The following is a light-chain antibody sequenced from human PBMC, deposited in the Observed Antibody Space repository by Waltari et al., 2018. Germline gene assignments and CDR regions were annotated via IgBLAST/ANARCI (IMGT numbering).Light chain of an antibody. Sequence: EIVLTQSPATLSLSPGERATLSCRASQSVSSYLAWYQQKPGQAPRLLIYDASNRATGIPARFIGSGSGTYFTLTISSLEPEDFAVYYCQQRSNWPPAFGPGTKVDIK. CDR3: QQRSNWPPA. CDR2: DAS. CDR1: QSVSSY. V-gene: IGKV3-11*01. J-gene: IGKJ3*01.